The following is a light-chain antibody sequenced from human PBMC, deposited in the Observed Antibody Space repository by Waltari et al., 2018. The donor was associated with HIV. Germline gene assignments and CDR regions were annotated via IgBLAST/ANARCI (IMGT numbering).Light chain of an antibody. CDR1: QSVFYTPNAKNY. CDR3: QQYYSPPPT. J-gene: IGKJ1*01. Sequence: DVVMTQSPDALAVSLGERATINCKATQSVFYTPNAKNYIAWYQQRPGQAPKLLIYWASTREFGVSARFSGSGSGTNFTLTITSLQAEDVAVYYCQQYYSPPPTFGQGTKVEIK. V-gene: IGKV4-1*01. CDR2: WAS.